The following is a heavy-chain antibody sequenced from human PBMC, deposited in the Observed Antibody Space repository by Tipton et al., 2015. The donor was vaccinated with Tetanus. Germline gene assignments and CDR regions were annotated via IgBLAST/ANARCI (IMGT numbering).Heavy chain of an antibody. D-gene: IGHD2-21*02. CDR1: GYTFTSYF. V-gene: IGHV1-46*01. J-gene: IGHJ6*02. CDR2: INPSGGRT. Sequence: QLVQSGPEVKKPGASVNVSCKASGYTFTSYFMQWVRQAPGQGLEWMGIINPSGGRTNYVQKFQGRLTMTRDKSTSTVYMEVSSLRSEDTAVYYCAQNSKGDYYYYYGMDVWGQGTTVTVSS. CDR3: AQNSKGDYYYYYGMDV.